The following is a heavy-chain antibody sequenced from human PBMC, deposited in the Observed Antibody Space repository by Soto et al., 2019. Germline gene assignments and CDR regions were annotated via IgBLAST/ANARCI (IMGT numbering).Heavy chain of an antibody. J-gene: IGHJ4*02. Sequence: SGGSLRLSCAAPGFSFSIYALHWVRQAPGKGLEWVAVISPNGNNKYYADSVKGRFTISRDTSKSTLYLQMTSLRPEDTAVYYCASGAAFYYDTSRYWGQGTLVTVSS. CDR3: ASGAAFYYDTSRY. V-gene: IGHV3-30-3*01. CDR2: ISPNGNNK. D-gene: IGHD3-16*01. CDR1: GFSFSIYA.